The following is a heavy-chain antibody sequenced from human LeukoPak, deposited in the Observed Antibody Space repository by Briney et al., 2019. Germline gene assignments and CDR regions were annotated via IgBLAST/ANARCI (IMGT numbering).Heavy chain of an antibody. D-gene: IGHD3-9*01. CDR1: GGSISSSSYY. CDR3: AREGGDILTGYHYYYYMDV. J-gene: IGHJ6*03. Sequence: PSETLSLTCTVSGGSISSSSYYWGWIRQPPEKGLEWIGSIYYSGSTYYKPSLKSRVTISVDTSKNQFSLKLSSVTAADTAVYYCAREGGDILTGYHYYYYMDVWGKGTTVTVSS. CDR2: IYYSGST. V-gene: IGHV4-39*07.